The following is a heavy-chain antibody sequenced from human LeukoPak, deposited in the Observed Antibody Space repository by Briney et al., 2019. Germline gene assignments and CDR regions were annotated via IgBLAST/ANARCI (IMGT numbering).Heavy chain of an antibody. CDR1: GGSISSSSYY. CDR3: ATLQKYFFDD. Sequence: PSETLSLTCTVSGGSISSSSYYWGWIRQPPGKGLEWIGSIYYSGSTNYNPSLKSRVTLSLDTSKNQFSLRLNSVTAADTAVYYCATLQKYFFDDWGQGTLVTVSS. V-gene: IGHV4-39*07. CDR2: IYYSGST. J-gene: IGHJ4*02. D-gene: IGHD4-11*01.